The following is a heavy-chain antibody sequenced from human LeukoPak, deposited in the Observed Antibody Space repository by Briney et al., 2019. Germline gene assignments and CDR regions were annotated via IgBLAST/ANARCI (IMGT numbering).Heavy chain of an antibody. CDR2: ISAYKGNT. V-gene: IGHV1-18*01. J-gene: IGHJ4*02. D-gene: IGHD3-10*01. CDR1: GYTFTSYG. CDR3: ARDIFPFLWFGELSRWYFDY. Sequence: ASVKVSCKASGYTFTSYGISWVRQAPGQGLEWMGWISAYKGNTNYAQKLQGRVTMTTDTSTSTAYMELRSLRSDDTAVYYCARDIFPFLWFGELSRWYFDYWGQGTLVTVSS.